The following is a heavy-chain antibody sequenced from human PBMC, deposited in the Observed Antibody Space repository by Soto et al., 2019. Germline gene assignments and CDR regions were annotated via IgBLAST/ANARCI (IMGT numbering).Heavy chain of an antibody. V-gene: IGHV4-34*01. CDR3: ARGPVAGVVGY. CDR2: INHSGST. Sequence: QVQLQQWGAGLLKPSETLSLTCAVYGGSFSGYYWSWIRQPPGKGLEWIGEINHSGSTNYNPSLKSRVTMSVDTSKNQFSLKLSSVTAADTAVYYCARGPVAGVVGYWGQGTLVTVSS. D-gene: IGHD6-19*01. J-gene: IGHJ4*02. CDR1: GGSFSGYY.